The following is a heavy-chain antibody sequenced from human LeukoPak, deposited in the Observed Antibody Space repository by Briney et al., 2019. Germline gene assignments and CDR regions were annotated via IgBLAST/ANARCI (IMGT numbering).Heavy chain of an antibody. D-gene: IGHD2-21*02. J-gene: IGHJ4*02. CDR2: ISSSSSYI. CDR1: GFTFSSYS. V-gene: IGHV3-21*01. Sequence: GGSLRLSCAASGFTFSSYSMNWVRQAPGKGLEWVSSISSSSSYIYYADSVKGRFTISRDNAKNSLYLQMNTLTGEDTAVYYRARGANYGDYYPLYYFDSWGQGTLVTVSS. CDR3: ARGANYGDYYPLYYFDS.